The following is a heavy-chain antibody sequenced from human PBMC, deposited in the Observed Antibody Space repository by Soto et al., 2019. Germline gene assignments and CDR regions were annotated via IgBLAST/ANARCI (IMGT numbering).Heavy chain of an antibody. Sequence: GGSLRLSCAASGFTFSSYWMSWVRQAPGKGLEWVANIKQDGSEKYYVDSVKGRFTISRDNAKNSLYLQMNSLRAEDTAVDYCARDATVMGYSGSYFAFDIWGQGTMVTVSS. CDR3: ARDATVMGYSGSYFAFDI. CDR1: GFTFSSYW. J-gene: IGHJ3*02. CDR2: IKQDGSEK. V-gene: IGHV3-7*03. D-gene: IGHD1-26*01.